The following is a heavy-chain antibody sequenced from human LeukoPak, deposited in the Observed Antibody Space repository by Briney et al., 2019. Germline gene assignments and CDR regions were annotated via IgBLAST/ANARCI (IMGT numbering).Heavy chain of an antibody. Sequence: PGGSLRLSCAASGFPFSYYGFHWVRQAPGKGLECVAFIRFDGDDTYYSESVKGRFTISRDTSRSTLYLQMNSLRAEDTAIYYCAKDLMRDRWFGESWGQGTLVIVSS. CDR3: AKDLMRDRWFGES. V-gene: IGHV3-30*02. J-gene: IGHJ5*02. D-gene: IGHD3-10*01. CDR1: GFPFSYYG. CDR2: IRFDGDDT.